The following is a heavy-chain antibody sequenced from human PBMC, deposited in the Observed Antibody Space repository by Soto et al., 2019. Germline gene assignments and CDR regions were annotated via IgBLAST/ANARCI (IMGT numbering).Heavy chain of an antibody. D-gene: IGHD6-6*01. Sequence: GGSLRLSCAASGFTFSSYAMSWVRQAPGKGLEWVSAISGSGGSTYYADSVKGRFTISRDNSKNTLYLQMNSLRAEDTAVYYCATDLWGDSISSGWFDPWGQGTLVTVSS. CDR1: GFTFSSYA. J-gene: IGHJ5*02. CDR2: ISGSGGST. V-gene: IGHV3-23*01. CDR3: ATDLWGDSISSGWFDP.